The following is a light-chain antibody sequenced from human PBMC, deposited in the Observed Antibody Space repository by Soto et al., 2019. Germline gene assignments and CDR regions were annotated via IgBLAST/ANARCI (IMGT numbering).Light chain of an antibody. J-gene: IGKJ4*01. CDR2: DAS. CDR3: QQRGNWPLT. Sequence: EIMLTQSPATLSLSPGETATLSCRANQLISNYLAWYQQKPGQAPRLLIYDASNRATGIPARFSGSGSGTDFTLTISSLEPEDFAVYYCQQRGNWPLTFGGGTNVDIK. CDR1: QLISNY. V-gene: IGKV3-11*01.